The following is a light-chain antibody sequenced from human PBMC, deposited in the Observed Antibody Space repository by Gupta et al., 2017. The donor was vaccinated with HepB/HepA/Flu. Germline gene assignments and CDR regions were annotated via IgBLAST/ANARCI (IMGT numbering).Light chain of an antibody. CDR1: ALPKQY. CDR3: QSADSSGTYV. CDR2: KDS. V-gene: IGLV3-25*03. Sequence: SYELPPPPSVSVSPGPTARLTCSGAALPKQYAYWYQQKPGQAPVLVIYKDSERPTGIPERFSGSSSGTTVTVTISGVQAEDEADYYCQSADSSGTYVFGTGTKVTVL. J-gene: IGLJ1*01.